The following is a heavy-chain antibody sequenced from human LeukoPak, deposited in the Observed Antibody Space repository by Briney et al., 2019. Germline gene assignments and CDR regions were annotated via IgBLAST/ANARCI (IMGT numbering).Heavy chain of an antibody. CDR3: AKDYSNYEYYFDY. Sequence: GGSLRLSRAASGFTFSSYAMSWVRQAPGKGLEWVSAISGSGGSTYYADSVKGRFTISRDNSKNTLYLQMNSLRAEDTAVYYCAKDYSNYEYYFDYWGQGTLVTVSS. V-gene: IGHV3-23*01. D-gene: IGHD4-11*01. J-gene: IGHJ4*02. CDR1: GFTFSSYA. CDR2: ISGSGGST.